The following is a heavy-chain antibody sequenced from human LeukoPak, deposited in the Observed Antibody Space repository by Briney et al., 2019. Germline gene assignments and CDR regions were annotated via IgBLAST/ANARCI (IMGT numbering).Heavy chain of an antibody. CDR3: ARAYYYDSSGYYFTSAFDI. Sequence: GGSLRLSCAASGFTFSSYAMSWVRQAPGKGLEWVSAISGSGGSTYYADSVKGRFTISRDNSKNTLYLQMNSLRAEDTAVYYCARAYYYDSSGYYFTSAFDIWGQGTMVTVSS. CDR1: GFTFSSYA. J-gene: IGHJ3*02. V-gene: IGHV3-23*01. CDR2: ISGSGGST. D-gene: IGHD3-22*01.